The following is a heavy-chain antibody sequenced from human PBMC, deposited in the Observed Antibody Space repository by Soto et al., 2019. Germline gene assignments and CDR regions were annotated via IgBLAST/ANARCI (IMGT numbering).Heavy chain of an antibody. V-gene: IGHV4-31*03. J-gene: IGHJ4*02. CDR3: ARELLGSNRVDY. CDR1: GGSISSGGYY. Sequence: PSETLSLTCTVSGGSISSGGYYWSWIRQHPGKGLEWIGYIYYSGSTYYNPSLKSRVTISVDTSKNQFSLKLSSVTAADTAVYYCARELLGSNRVDYWGQGTLVTVSS. CDR2: IYYSGST. D-gene: IGHD6-13*01.